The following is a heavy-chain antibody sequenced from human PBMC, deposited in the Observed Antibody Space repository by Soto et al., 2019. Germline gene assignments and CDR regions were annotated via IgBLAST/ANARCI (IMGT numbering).Heavy chain of an antibody. J-gene: IGHJ5*02. CDR1: GCSISSSSYY. D-gene: IGHD3-9*01. CDR3: ARHRDEGNYDILTGYYLGSWFDP. Sequence: SETLSLTCTFAGCSISSSSYYLGWIRQPPGKGLEWIGSIYYSGSTYYNPSLKSRVTISVDTSKNQFSLKLSSVTAADTAVYYCARHRDEGNYDILTGYYLGSWFDPWGQGTLVTVSS. CDR2: IYYSGST. V-gene: IGHV4-39*01.